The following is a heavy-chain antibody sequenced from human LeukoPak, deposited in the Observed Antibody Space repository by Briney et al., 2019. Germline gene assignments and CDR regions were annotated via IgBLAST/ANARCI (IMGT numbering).Heavy chain of an antibody. CDR3: ARDNTAAGPFDY. Sequence: ASVKVSCKASGYTFTSHYMHWVRQAPGQGLEWMGIVDPIGGSTSRAQKFQGRVTITRDTSTSTVYMELSSLRSEDTAVYYCARDNTAAGPFDYWGQGTLVTVSS. CDR1: GYTFTSHY. V-gene: IGHV1-46*01. CDR2: VDPIGGST. D-gene: IGHD6-13*01. J-gene: IGHJ4*02.